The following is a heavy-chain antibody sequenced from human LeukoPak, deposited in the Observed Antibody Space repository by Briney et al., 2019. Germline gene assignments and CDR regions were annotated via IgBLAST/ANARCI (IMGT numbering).Heavy chain of an antibody. CDR1: GFTFDDYA. V-gene: IGHV3-9*01. D-gene: IGHD1-26*01. CDR2: ISWNSGSI. Sequence: GRSLRLSCAASGFTFDDYAMHWVRQAPGKGLEWVSGISWNSGSIGYADSVKGRFTISRDNAKNSLYLQMNSLRAEDTALYYCAKDILGVGATIDYWGRGTLVTVSS. CDR3: AKDILGVGATIDY. J-gene: IGHJ4*02.